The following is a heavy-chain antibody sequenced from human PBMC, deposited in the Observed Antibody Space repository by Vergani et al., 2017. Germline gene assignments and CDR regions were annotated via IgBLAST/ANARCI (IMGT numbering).Heavy chain of an antibody. CDR2: IRDDGSNK. J-gene: IGHJ4*02. CDR3: AKDRIYYGSGSQVPDY. CDR1: GFTFSSYG. D-gene: IGHD3-10*01. Sequence: QVQLVESGGGVVQPGGSLRLSCAASGFTFSSYGMHWVRQAPGKGLEWMAFIRDDGSNKYYEDSVKGRFTISRDNSKNTLYLQMNSLRAEDTAVYYCAKDRIYYGSGSQVPDYWGQGTLVTVSS. V-gene: IGHV3-30*02.